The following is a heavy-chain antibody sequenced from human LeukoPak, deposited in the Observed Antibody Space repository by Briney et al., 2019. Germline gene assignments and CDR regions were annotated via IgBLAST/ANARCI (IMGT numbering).Heavy chain of an antibody. V-gene: IGHV1-8*01. CDR3: ARGHDFDY. Sequence: ASVKVSCKSSVYTFTRYDINWVRQATGQGLEWVGWINPNSGNTGYAQKFQGRVTMTRNTSITTAYMELSSLRSEDTAIYYCARGHDFDYWGQGTLVTASS. CDR2: INPNSGNT. CDR1: VYTFTRYD. J-gene: IGHJ4*02.